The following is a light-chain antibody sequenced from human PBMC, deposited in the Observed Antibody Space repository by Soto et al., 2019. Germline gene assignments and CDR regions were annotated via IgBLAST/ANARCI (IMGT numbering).Light chain of an antibody. V-gene: IGKV3-11*01. J-gene: IGKJ1*01. CDR2: DAS. CDR3: QQRLNWPPG. CDR1: QSVTNY. Sequence: EIFLTQSPDTLSLSPGERATLTCRASQSVTNYIAWYQQRPGQAPRLLIYDASNRATGVPARFSGSRSGTDFTLTISDLEPADFGLYYCQQRLNWPPGFGQGTKGGYQ.